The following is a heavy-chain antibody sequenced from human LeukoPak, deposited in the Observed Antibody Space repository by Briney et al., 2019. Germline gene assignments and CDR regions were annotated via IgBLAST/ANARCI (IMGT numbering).Heavy chain of an antibody. D-gene: IGHD3-3*01. Sequence: SETLSLTCAVYGGSFSGYYWSWIRQPPGKGLGWIGEINHSGSTNYNPSLKSRVTISVDTSKNQFSLKLSSVTAADTAVYYCARVFTYYDFWSGYYDHYFDYWGQGTLVTVSS. CDR1: GGSFSGYY. CDR2: INHSGST. V-gene: IGHV4-34*01. J-gene: IGHJ4*02. CDR3: ARVFTYYDFWSGYYDHYFDY.